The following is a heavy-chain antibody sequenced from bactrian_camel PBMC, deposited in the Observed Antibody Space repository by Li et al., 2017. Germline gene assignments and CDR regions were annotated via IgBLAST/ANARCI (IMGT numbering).Heavy chain of an antibody. D-gene: IGHD2*01. CDR3: ATRESESWLCGFFQSRFTN. V-gene: IGHV3S6*01. CDR1: GYSFRRGC. J-gene: IGHJ4*01. CDR2: STDEKST. Sequence: HVQLVESGGGSVQAGGSLTLSCTASGYSFRRGCMSWFRQVPGKEREGVVSTDEKSTYYADSVKGRFTVSRDNSKNAVYLQMNNLKPEDTAMYYCATRESESWLCGFFQSRFTNWGQGTQVTVS.